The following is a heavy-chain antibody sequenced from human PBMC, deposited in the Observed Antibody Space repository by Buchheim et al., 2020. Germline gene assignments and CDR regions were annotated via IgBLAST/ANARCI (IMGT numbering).Heavy chain of an antibody. CDR1: GFTSINHA. Sequence: EVQLLESGGDLVQPGGSLRLSCAGSGFTSINHALNWVRQAPGKGLEWVSSITGGGVTTYYADSVKGRFTISRDHSRSTLYLQMNSLRAEDTATYFCTGSMAVAGYSFYYYGMDVWGPGTT. D-gene: IGHD6-19*01. CDR2: ITGGGVTT. V-gene: IGHV3-23*01. CDR3: TGSMAVAGYSFYYYGMDV. J-gene: IGHJ6*02.